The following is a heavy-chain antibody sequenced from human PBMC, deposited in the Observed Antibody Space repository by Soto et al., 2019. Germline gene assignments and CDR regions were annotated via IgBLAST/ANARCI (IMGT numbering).Heavy chain of an antibody. D-gene: IGHD3-10*01. CDR1: GDTFSNYA. J-gene: IGHJ6*02. CDR3: ARGYRELFFYAMDV. CDR2: IIPFYDTP. V-gene: IGHV1-69*06. Sequence: QVELVQSGIEVKNPGSSVKVSCKASGDTFSNYAINWVRQAPGQGLEWMGGIIPFYDTPNYAENFLGRVTISADKFTATAYLEVSSLRSEDTAVYFCARGYRELFFYAMDVWGRGTPVIVSS.